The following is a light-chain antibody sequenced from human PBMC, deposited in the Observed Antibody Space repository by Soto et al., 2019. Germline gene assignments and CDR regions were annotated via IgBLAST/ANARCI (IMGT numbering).Light chain of an antibody. CDR3: QTWDTGIRV. CDR1: SRHSNYA. V-gene: IGLV4-69*01. Sequence: QAVVTQSPSASASLGAWVKLTCSLSSRHSNYAIAWHQQLPEKGPRYLMKLNSDGSHSKGDGIPDRFSGSSSGAERYLTISSLQSEDEADYYCQTWDTGIRVFGGGTKLTVL. CDR2: LNSDGSH. J-gene: IGLJ3*02.